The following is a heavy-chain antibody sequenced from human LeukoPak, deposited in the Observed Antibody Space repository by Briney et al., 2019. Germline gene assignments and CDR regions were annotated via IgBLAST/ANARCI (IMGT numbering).Heavy chain of an antibody. J-gene: IGHJ5*02. V-gene: IGHV4-4*07. CDR1: GGSISSYY. CDR2: IYSSGST. CDR3: ARDQSSGYNWFDP. Sequence: NSSETLSLTCTVSGGSISSYYWSWIRQPAGKGLEWIGRIYSSGSTDYNPSLKSRVTMSVDTSKNQFSLKVNSVTAADTAVYYCARDQSSGYNWFDPWGQGTLVTVSS. D-gene: IGHD6-19*01.